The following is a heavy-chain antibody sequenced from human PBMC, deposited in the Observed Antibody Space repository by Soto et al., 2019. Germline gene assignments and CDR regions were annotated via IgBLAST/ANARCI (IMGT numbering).Heavy chain of an antibody. CDR2: INHSGST. CDR1: GGSFSGYY. D-gene: IGHD2-15*01. Sequence: SETLSLTCAVYGGSFSGYYWSWIRQPPGKGLEWIGEINHSGSTNYNPSLKSRVTISVDTSKNQFSLKLSSVTAADTAVYYCARDLGYCSGGSCAQSLFDYWGQGTLVTVSS. J-gene: IGHJ4*02. CDR3: ARDLGYCSGGSCAQSLFDY. V-gene: IGHV4-34*01.